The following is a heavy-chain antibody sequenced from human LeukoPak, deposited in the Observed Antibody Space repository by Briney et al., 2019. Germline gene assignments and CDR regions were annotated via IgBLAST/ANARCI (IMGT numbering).Heavy chain of an antibody. CDR1: RGTFRRYP. V-gene: IGHV1-69*04. CDR3: ARGLTPYPEVSFQH. Sequence: GASVNVSCKASRGTFRRYPISWVRQPPGQGLEWMGRIIPILGIANYAQKVQARVTITADKSTSTACMELRSLRLEDTAVYYCARGLTPYPEVSFQHWGQGTLVTVSS. D-gene: IGHD2-2*02. J-gene: IGHJ1*01. CDR2: IIPILGIA.